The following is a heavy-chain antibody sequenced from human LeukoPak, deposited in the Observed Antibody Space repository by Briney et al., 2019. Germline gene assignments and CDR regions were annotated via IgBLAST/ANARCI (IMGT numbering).Heavy chain of an antibody. CDR2: IKSKTFGGTA. CDR3: TTTAANSGAFDI. D-gene: IGHD1-1*01. Sequence: GGSLRLSCAASGFIFSDAWMTRVRQAPGKGLEWVGRIKSKTFGGTADDAAPVKGRFTISRNDSKTTLYLQMNSLKTEDTAVYYCTTTAANSGAFDIWGLGTMVTVSS. V-gene: IGHV3-15*01. J-gene: IGHJ3*02. CDR1: GFIFSDAW.